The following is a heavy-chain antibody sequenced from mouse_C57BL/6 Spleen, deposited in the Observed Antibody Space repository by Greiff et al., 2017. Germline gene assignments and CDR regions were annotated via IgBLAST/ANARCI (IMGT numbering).Heavy chain of an antibody. D-gene: IGHD4-1*01. V-gene: IGHV1-69*01. CDR3: ARALTGTGFAY. J-gene: IGHJ3*01. CDR1: GYTFTSYW. CDR2: IDPSDSYT. Sequence: QVQLQQPGAELVMPGASVKLSCKASGYTFTSYWMHWVKQRPGQGLEWIGEIDPSDSYTNYNQKFKGKSTLTVDKSSSTADMQLSSLTSEDSAVYYCARALTGTGFAYWGQGTLVTVSA.